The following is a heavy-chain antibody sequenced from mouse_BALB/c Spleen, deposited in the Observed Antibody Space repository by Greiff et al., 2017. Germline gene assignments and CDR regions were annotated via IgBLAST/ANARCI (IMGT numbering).Heavy chain of an antibody. V-gene: IGHV1-80*01. J-gene: IGHJ4*01. CDR3: ARGYYGSRNYAMDY. CDR2: IYPGDGDT. Sequence: QVQLQQSGAELVRPGSSVKISCTASGYAFSSYWMNWVKQRPGQGLEWIGQIYPGDGDTNYNGKFKGKATLTADKSSSTAYMQLSSLTSEDSAVYFCARGYYGSRNYAMDYWGQGTSVTVSS. D-gene: IGHD1-1*01. CDR1: GYAFSSYW.